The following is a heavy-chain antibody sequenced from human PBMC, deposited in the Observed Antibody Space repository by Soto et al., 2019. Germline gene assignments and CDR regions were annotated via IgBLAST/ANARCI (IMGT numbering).Heavy chain of an antibody. J-gene: IGHJ6*02. Sequence: QVQLVQSGAEVKKPGASVKVSCKASGYTFTSYGISWVRQAPGQGLEWMGWISAYNGNTNYAQKFQGRVTITTDTSTSTAHMELRSLRSDDTAVYYCARGGEYCSNCVGSFYGMDVWGQGTAVTVSS. CDR1: GYTFTSYG. CDR3: ARGGEYCSNCVGSFYGMDV. CDR2: ISAYNGNT. D-gene: IGHD2-8*01. V-gene: IGHV1-18*01.